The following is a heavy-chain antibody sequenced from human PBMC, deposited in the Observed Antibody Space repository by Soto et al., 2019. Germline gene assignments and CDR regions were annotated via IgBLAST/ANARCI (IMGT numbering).Heavy chain of an antibody. Sequence: GGSLRLSCAASGCTFSSYAMSWVRQAPGKGLEWVSAISGSGGSTYYADSVKGRFTISRDNSKNTLYLQMNSLRAEDTAVYYCAKDITMVRGVISPLDFWGQGTLVTVSS. D-gene: IGHD3-10*01. CDR1: GCTFSSYA. CDR2: ISGSGGST. CDR3: AKDITMVRGVISPLDF. J-gene: IGHJ4*02. V-gene: IGHV3-23*01.